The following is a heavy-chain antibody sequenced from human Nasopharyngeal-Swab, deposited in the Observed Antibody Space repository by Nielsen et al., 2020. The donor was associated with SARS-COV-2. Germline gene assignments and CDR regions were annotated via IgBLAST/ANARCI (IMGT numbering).Heavy chain of an antibody. V-gene: IGHV3-23*01. CDR2: ISGSGGST. D-gene: IGHD4-11*01. CDR3: AKDPTVYVVYNWFDP. Sequence: GESLKISCAASGFTFSSYAMSWVRQAPGKGLEWVSAISGSGGSTYYADSVKSRFTISRDNSKDTLYLQMNSLRAEDTAVYYCAKDPTVYVVYNWFDPWGQGTLVTVSS. CDR1: GFTFSSYA. J-gene: IGHJ5*02.